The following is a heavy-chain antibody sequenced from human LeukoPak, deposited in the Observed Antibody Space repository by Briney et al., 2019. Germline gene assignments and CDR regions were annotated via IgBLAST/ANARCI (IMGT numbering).Heavy chain of an antibody. CDR1: EFTFDDYA. CDR3: AKASSWGLDSAFDI. D-gene: IGHD3-16*01. Sequence: PGRSLRLSCAASEFTFDDYAMHWVRQAPGKGLQWVSGINWNSGNIGYADSVKGRFTISRDNAKNSLYLQMNALRAEDMAVYYCAKASSWGLDSAFDIWGQGTMVTVSS. J-gene: IGHJ3*02. CDR2: INWNSGNI. V-gene: IGHV3-9*03.